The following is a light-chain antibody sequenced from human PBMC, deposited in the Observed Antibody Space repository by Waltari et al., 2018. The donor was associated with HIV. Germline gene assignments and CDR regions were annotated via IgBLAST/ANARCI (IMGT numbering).Light chain of an antibody. Sequence: QSVLTQPPSASGTPGQRVTISCSGSNSNIATNTVNWYQQLPGTVPKLLIYSNSRRPSGVPDRFSGSKSGTSASLAISGLQSEDEADYYCAAWDDSLNAVFGGGTKLTVL. CDR2: SNS. J-gene: IGLJ2*01. CDR1: NSNIATNT. V-gene: IGLV1-44*01. CDR3: AAWDDSLNAV.